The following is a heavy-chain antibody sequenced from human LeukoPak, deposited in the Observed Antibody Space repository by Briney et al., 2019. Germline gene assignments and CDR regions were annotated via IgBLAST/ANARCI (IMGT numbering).Heavy chain of an antibody. V-gene: IGHV3-7*01. J-gene: IGHJ4*02. D-gene: IGHD3-3*01. Sequence: GGSLRLSCAASGFTFRSYWMDWVRQAPGKGLEWVANIKQDGSVKSYVDSVKGRFTISRDNTKNSLYLEMNSLRGEDTAVYYCARNFGSQQFDYWGQGTLVTVSS. CDR3: ARNFGSQQFDY. CDR2: IKQDGSVK. CDR1: GFTFRSYW.